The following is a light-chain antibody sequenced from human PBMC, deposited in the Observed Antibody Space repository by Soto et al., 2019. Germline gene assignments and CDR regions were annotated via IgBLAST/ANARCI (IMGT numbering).Light chain of an antibody. J-gene: IGKJ4*01. V-gene: IGKV1-39*01. Sequence: DIQMTQSPSSPSASVGDRVTITCRASQSISDYLNWYYQKPGKAPNLLIYGASSLQSGVPSRFSGGGSGTEFTLTINSLQPEDFATYYCQQSYSFPFTFGGGTKVDIK. CDR1: QSISDY. CDR2: GAS. CDR3: QQSYSFPFT.